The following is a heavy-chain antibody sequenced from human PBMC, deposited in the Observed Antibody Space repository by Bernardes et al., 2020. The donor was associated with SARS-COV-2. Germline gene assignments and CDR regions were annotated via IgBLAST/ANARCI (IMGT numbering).Heavy chain of an antibody. CDR2: ISSRASTI. D-gene: IGHD3-16*02. CDR3: ARGGLTFGGVTVR. Sequence: GGSLRLSCAASGSTFSTLDMHWVRQAPGKRLEWVSYISSRASTIHYADSAKGRFTISRDNAKNSLYLQMNSLRADDTAVYYCARGGLTFGGVTVRWGQGTLVTVSS. CDR1: GSTFSTLD. J-gene: IGHJ4*02. V-gene: IGHV3-48*01.